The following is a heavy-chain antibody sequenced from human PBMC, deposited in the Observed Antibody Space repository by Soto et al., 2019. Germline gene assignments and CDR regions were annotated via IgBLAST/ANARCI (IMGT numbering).Heavy chain of an antibody. D-gene: IGHD5-12*01. V-gene: IGHV4-34*01. CDR1: GGSFIDYS. CDR3: ARGGYSGYDNWFDP. Sequence: SETLSLTCAVYGGSFIDYSWGWIRQSPGTGLEWIGEINHSGSANYNPSLKSRVTISVDTSKNQFSLKLSSVTAADTAVYYCARGGYSGYDNWFDPWGQGTLVTVSS. CDR2: INHSGSA. J-gene: IGHJ5*02.